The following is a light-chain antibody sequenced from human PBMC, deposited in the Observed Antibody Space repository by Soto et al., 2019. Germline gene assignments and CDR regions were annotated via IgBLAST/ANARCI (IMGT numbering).Light chain of an antibody. CDR3: SSYTSSITVI. Sequence: QSALTQPASVSGSPGQSITISCTGTDSDVGGYNYVSWYQHHPGKAPKLMIYDVSYRPSGVSNRFSGSKSGNTASLTISGLRAEDEANYYCSSYTSSITVIFGGGTKVTVL. CDR1: DSDVGGYNY. V-gene: IGLV2-14*03. CDR2: DVS. J-gene: IGLJ2*01.